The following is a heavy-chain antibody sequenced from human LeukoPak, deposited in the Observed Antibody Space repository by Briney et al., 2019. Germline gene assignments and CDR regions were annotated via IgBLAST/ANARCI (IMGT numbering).Heavy chain of an antibody. D-gene: IGHD2-2*01. J-gene: IGHJ4*02. V-gene: IGHV3-53*01. CDR2: IYSGDST. CDR3: ARVGPDCSRTSCYDY. CDR1: GFTVSSNY. Sequence: PGGSLRLSCAASGFTVSSNYMSWVRQAPGKGLEWVSVIYSGDSTQYADSVKGRFTISRDNSKNTLHLQMNSLRAEDTAVYYCARVGPDCSRTSCYDYWGQGTLVTVSS.